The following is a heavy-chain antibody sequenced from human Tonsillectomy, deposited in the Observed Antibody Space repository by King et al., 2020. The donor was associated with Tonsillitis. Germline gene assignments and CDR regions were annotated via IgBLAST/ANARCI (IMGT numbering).Heavy chain of an antibody. D-gene: IGHD1-26*01. CDR3: ARYVSGSFDY. V-gene: IGHV4-39*01. CDR1: GGPISSSDHY. CDR2: MYYRGTI. J-gene: IGHJ4*02. Sequence: QLQESGPAVLKPSETLSLTCTFAGGPISSSDHYWACIRQPPGKVLECSGDMYYRGTIFYNPSLKSRFTIFGGTPENRFPRKLSSVTAADTAVYFCARYVSGSFDYWGQGALVTVSS.